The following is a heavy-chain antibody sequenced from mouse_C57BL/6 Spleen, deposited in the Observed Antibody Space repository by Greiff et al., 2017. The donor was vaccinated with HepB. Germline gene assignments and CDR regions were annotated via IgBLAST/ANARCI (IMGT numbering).Heavy chain of an antibody. Sequence: VHLVESGAELMKPGASVKLSCKATGYTFTGYWIEWVKQRPGHGLEWIGEILPGSGSTNYNEKFKGKATFTADKSSSTVYMELSRLTSEDSAVYFCARHGTTVVATNFDYWGQGTTLTVSS. J-gene: IGHJ2*01. CDR1: GYTFTGYW. CDR3: ARHGTTVVATNFDY. CDR2: ILPGSGST. V-gene: IGHV1-9*01. D-gene: IGHD1-1*01.